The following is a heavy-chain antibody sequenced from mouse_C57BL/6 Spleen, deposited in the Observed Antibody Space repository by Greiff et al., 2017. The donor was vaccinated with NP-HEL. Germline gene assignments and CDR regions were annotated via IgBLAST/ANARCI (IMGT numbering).Heavy chain of an antibody. D-gene: IGHD4-1*01. CDR3: ARKLTGYAMDY. CDR1: GFTFSDYG. V-gene: IGHV5-17*01. CDR2: ISSGSSTI. Sequence: EVQLVECGGGLVKPGGSLKLSCAASGFTFSDYGMHWVRQAPEKGLEWVAYISSGSSTIYYADTVKGRFTISRDNAKNTLFLQMTSLRSEDTAMYYCARKLTGYAMDYWGQGTSVTVSS. J-gene: IGHJ4*01.